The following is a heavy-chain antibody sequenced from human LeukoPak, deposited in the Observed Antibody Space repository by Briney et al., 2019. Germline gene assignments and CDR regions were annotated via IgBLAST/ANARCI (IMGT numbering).Heavy chain of an antibody. D-gene: IGHD3-22*01. J-gene: IGHJ4*02. CDR3: ARATPWLLPGY. CDR1: GGSISTYY. V-gene: IGHV4-59*01. Sequence: PSQTLSLTCPVSGGSISTYYWSWVKQPPGKGFEWIGHIYDTGNTNYNPSLESRVTISVDTSKNHFSLRLTTVTAADTAVYFCARATPWLLPGYWGQGTLVTVSS. CDR2: IYDTGNT.